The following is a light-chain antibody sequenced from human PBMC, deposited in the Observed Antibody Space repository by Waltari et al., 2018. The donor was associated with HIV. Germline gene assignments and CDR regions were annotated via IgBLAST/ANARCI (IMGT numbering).Light chain of an antibody. J-gene: IGLJ3*02. Sequence: HSVLTQPPSASRTPGQSVTISSSRSSSHIGRTYVHWYQQLPGTAPKLLIYRNNQRPSGVPDRFSGSKSGTSASLAISGLRSEDEADYYCATWDDSLSGLWVFGGGTKLTVL. V-gene: IGLV1-47*01. CDR3: ATWDDSLSGLWV. CDR1: SSHIGRTY. CDR2: RNN.